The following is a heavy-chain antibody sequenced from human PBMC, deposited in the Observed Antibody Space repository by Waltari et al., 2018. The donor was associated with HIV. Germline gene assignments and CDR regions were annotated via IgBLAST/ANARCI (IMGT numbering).Heavy chain of an antibody. J-gene: IGHJ4*02. CDR1: GFSLSNDRMG. D-gene: IGHD3-10*01. Sequence: QVTLKESGPVLVKPTETLTLTCTVSGFSLSNDRMGVSWIRPPPGKALEWLAHIFSSDEKSYSTSLKSRLTISKDTSKSQVVLTMTNMDRVDTATYYCARIRDGIRVYGSGYYFDYWGQGTLVTVSS. V-gene: IGHV2-26*01. CDR3: ARIRDGIRVYGSGYYFDY. CDR2: IFSSDEK.